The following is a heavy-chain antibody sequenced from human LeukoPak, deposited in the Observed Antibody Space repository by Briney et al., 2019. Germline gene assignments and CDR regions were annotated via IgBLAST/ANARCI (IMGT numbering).Heavy chain of an antibody. J-gene: IGHJ6*02. Sequence: SETLSLTCTVSGGSISGSSYFWGWIRQPPGKGLEWIGTVYYDGVTYYNPSLKIRVTMSVDTSKNQFSLRLSSVTAADTAVYYCARVGRYSSSYHYYGMDVWGQGTTVTVPS. CDR1: GGSISGSSYF. V-gene: IGHV4-39*01. CDR2: VYYDGVT. CDR3: ARVGRYSSSYHYYGMDV. D-gene: IGHD6-13*01.